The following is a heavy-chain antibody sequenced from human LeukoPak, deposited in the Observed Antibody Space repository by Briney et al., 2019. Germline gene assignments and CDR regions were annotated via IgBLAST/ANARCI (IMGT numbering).Heavy chain of an antibody. CDR2: INPNSGGT. Sequence: ASVKVSCKASGYTFTGYYMHWVRQAPGQGLEWMGRINPNSGGTNYAQKFQGRVTMTRDTSISTAYMELSRLRSDDTAVYYCAREQESQVWFGELLQEQAFDYWGQGTLVTVSS. V-gene: IGHV1-2*06. J-gene: IGHJ4*02. CDR1: GYTFTGYY. D-gene: IGHD3-10*01. CDR3: AREQESQVWFGELLQEQAFDY.